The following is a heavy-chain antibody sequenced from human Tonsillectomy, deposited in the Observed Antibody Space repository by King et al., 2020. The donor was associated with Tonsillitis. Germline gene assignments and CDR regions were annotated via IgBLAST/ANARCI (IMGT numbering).Heavy chain of an antibody. V-gene: IGHV4-61*02. CDR1: GGSISSGTYF. CDR3: AREQADADVAWAGSFDS. Sequence: VQLQESGPGLVKPSQTLSLTCSVSGGSISSGTYFWNWIRQPAGKGLEWIGRIYASGSTNYNPSLRSRATISLDTSKNLFSLILSPVTAADTAIYYCAREQADADVAWAGSFDSWGQGTLVTVSS. J-gene: IGHJ4*02. CDR2: IYASGST. D-gene: IGHD3/OR15-3a*01.